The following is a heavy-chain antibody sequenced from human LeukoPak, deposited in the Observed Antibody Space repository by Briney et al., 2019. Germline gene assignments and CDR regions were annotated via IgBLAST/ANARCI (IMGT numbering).Heavy chain of an antibody. CDR2: ISSSSSTI. V-gene: IGHV3-48*01. Sequence: GGSLRLSCAASGFTFSSYSMNWVREAPGKGLEWVSYISSSSSTIYYADSVKGRFTISRDNSKNTLYLQMNSLRAEDTAEYYCAKSLLTTASGTGRAFDIWGQGTMVTVSS. CDR1: GFTFSSYS. J-gene: IGHJ3*02. D-gene: IGHD1-26*01. CDR3: AKSLLTTASGTGRAFDI.